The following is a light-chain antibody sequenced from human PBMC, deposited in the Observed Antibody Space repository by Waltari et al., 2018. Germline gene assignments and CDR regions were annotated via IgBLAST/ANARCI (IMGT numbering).Light chain of an antibody. J-gene: IGLJ2*01. V-gene: IGLV3-25*03. Sequence: SYDLTQPPSVSVSPGQTARITCPGDALPKLYSYWYQQKPGQAPVLLIYKDTTRPSGIPERFSGSSSGTTVTLTISGVQAEDEADYYCQSADTNFANHVLFGGGTQLTVL. CDR3: QSADTNFANHVL. CDR1: ALPKLY. CDR2: KDT.